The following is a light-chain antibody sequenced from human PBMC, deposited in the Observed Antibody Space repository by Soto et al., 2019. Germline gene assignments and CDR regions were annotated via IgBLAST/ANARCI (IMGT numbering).Light chain of an antibody. CDR2: SSN. CDR1: DSNIGSTA. V-gene: IGLV1-44*01. J-gene: IGLJ2*01. Sequence: QLVLTQPPSVSATPGQGVTLSCSGGDSNIGSTAVNWYQQVPGTAPKLLIYSSNQRPSGVPDRISGSKSGTSASLAISGLQSEDEADYYCAAWDDDLHVWLFGGGTKL. CDR3: AAWDDDLHVWL.